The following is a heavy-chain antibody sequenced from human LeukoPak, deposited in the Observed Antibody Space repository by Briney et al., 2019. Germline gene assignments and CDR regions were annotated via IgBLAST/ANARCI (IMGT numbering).Heavy chain of an antibody. CDR2: INPNSGGT. J-gene: IGHJ5*02. CDR3: ARSEAGFGDPRGWFDP. Sequence: ASVKVSCKASGYTFTGHYMHWVRQAPGQGLEWMGWINPNSGGTNYAQKFQGRVTMTRDTSISTAYMELSRLRSDDTAVYYCARSEAGFGDPRGWFDPWGQGTLVTVSS. CDR1: GYTFTGHY. D-gene: IGHD3-10*01. V-gene: IGHV1-2*02.